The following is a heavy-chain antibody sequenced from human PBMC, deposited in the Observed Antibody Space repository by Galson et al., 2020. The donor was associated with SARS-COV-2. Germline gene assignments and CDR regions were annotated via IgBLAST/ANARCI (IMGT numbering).Heavy chain of an antibody. CDR3: ARDGANYYDSSNAFDI. J-gene: IGHJ3*02. CDR1: GFNFSDYY. D-gene: IGHD3-22*01. Sequence: NSGGSLRLSCAASGFNFSDYYMSWIRQAPGKGLEWDSYISSSGSTIYFADSVKGRFTISRDNAKNSLYLQMNSLRAEDTAVYYCARDGANYYDSSNAFDIWGQGTMVTVSS. CDR2: ISSSGSTI. V-gene: IGHV3-11*04.